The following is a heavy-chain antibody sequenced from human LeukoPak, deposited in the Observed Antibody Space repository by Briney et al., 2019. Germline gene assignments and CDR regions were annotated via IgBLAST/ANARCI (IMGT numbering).Heavy chain of an antibody. CDR3: ALRVYYYGSGSYYNPFDY. CDR2: IFGTA. Sequence: IFGTANYAQKFQGRVTITADESTSTAYMELSSLRSEDTAVYYGALRVYYYGSGSYYNPFDYWGQGTLVTVSS. V-gene: IGHV1-69*01. D-gene: IGHD3-10*01. J-gene: IGHJ4*02.